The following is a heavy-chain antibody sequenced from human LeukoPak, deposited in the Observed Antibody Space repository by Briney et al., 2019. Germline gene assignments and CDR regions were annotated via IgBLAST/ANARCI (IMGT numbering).Heavy chain of an antibody. Sequence: SVKVSCKASGFTFTTSSAVQWVRQARGQRLEWIGWIAVGGGHTNYAQKFQERLTITRDMSTSTAYMELSSLRSDDTAVYYCAIPGDILTGYYRYWGQGTLVTVSS. J-gene: IGHJ4*02. D-gene: IGHD3-9*01. CDR2: IAVGGGHT. CDR3: AIPGDILTGYYRY. V-gene: IGHV1-58*01. CDR1: GFTFTTSSA.